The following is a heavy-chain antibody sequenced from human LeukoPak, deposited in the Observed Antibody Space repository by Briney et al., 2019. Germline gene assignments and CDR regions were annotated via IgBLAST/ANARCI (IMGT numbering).Heavy chain of an antibody. D-gene: IGHD2-2*01. V-gene: IGHV4-34*01. Sequence: SETLSLTCAVYGGSFSGYYWSWIRQPPGQGLEWIGELNHSGSTNYNPSLKSRVTISVDTSKNQFSLKLSPVTAADTAVYYCARCLIVPAAPYWYFDLWGRGTLVTVSS. CDR1: GGSFSGYY. CDR2: LNHSGST. CDR3: ARCLIVPAAPYWYFDL. J-gene: IGHJ2*01.